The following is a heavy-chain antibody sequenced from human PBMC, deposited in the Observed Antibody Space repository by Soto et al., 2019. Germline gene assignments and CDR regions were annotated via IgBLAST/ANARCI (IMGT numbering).Heavy chain of an antibody. D-gene: IGHD4-4*01. Sequence: PGESLTISCKGSGYSFTSYWISWVRQMPGKGLEWMGRIDPSDSYTNYSPSFQGHVTISADKSISTAYLQWSSLKASDTAMYYCARERTSKDYYYGMDVWGQGTTVTVSS. V-gene: IGHV5-10-1*01. CDR1: GYSFTSYW. CDR3: ARERTSKDYYYGMDV. CDR2: IDPSDSYT. J-gene: IGHJ6*02.